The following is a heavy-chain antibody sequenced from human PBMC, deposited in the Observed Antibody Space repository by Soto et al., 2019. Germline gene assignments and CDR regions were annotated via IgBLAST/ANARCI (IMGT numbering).Heavy chain of an antibody. V-gene: IGHV1-2*04. D-gene: IGHD6-13*01. CDR2: INPNSGGT. Sequence: ASVKVSCKASGYTFTGYYMHWVRQAPGQGLEWMGWINPNSGGTNYAQKFQGWVTMTRDTSISTAYMELSRLRSDDTAVYYCARDPIPPTGYSSSWPRGFDDWGQGTLVTVSS. CDR1: GYTFTGYY. CDR3: ARDPIPPTGYSSSWPRGFDD. J-gene: IGHJ4*02.